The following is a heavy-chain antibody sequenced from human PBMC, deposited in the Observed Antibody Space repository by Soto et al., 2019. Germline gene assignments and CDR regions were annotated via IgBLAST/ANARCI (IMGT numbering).Heavy chain of an antibody. Sequence: PSETLSLTCTVSGGSISSYYWSWIRQPPGKGLEWIGYIYCSGSTNYNPSLKSRVTMSVDTSKNQFSLKLTSVNAADTAVYYCTRGGDAYKNGHWGQGTLVTVSS. CDR2: IYCSGST. J-gene: IGHJ4*02. CDR1: GGSISSYY. D-gene: IGHD2-21*01. CDR3: TRGGDAYKNGH. V-gene: IGHV4-59*01.